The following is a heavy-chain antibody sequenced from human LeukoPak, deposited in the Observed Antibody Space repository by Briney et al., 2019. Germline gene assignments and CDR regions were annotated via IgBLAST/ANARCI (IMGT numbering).Heavy chain of an antibody. CDR1: GYTYTGYY. CDR3: ARDILVGATNAFDI. J-gene: IGHJ3*02. D-gene: IGHD1-26*01. CDR2: INPNSGGT. Sequence: VASVKVSCKASGYTYTGYYMHLVRQAPGQGLEWMGWINPNSGGTNYAQKFQGRVTMTRDTSISTAYMELSRLRSDDTAVYYCARDILVGATNAFDIWGQGTMVTVSS. V-gene: IGHV1-2*02.